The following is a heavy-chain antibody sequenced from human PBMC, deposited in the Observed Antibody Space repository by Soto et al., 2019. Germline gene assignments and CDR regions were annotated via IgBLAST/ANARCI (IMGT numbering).Heavy chain of an antibody. V-gene: IGHV1-18*04. D-gene: IGHD6-6*01. CDR1: GYTFTSYG. CDR3: ARDVWGQLVSPPFDY. Sequence: VQLVQSGAEVKKPGASVKVSCKASGYTFTSYGISWVRQAPGQGLEWMGWISAYNGNTNYAQKLQGRVTMTTDTSASTAEMGRRSLRSDDTAVYYCARDVWGQLVSPPFDYWGLGTLVTVSS. CDR2: ISAYNGNT. J-gene: IGHJ4*02.